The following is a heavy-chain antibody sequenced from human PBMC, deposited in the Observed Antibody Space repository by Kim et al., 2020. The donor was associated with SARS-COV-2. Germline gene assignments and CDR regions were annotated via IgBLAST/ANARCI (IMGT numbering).Heavy chain of an antibody. CDR3: VRPSSSHFDF. CDR1: GFIFRNFG. V-gene: IGHV3-33*05. J-gene: IGHJ4*02. CDR2: ISNDGTTA. Sequence: GGSLRLSCVASGFIFRNFGMHWVRQAPGKGLEWVAFISNDGTTAIYADSVRGRFTISRDYSENKLYLQMDSLSAGDTAVYYCVRPSSSHFDFWCQGTLVT.